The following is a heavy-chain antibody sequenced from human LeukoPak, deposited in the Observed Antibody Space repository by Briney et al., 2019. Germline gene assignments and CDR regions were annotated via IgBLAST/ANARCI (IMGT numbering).Heavy chain of an antibody. V-gene: IGHV3-21*01. CDR3: ARGIAARWGLAEYFQH. CDR1: GFTFSSYS. J-gene: IGHJ1*01. Sequence: GGSLRLSCAASGFTFSSYSMNWVRQAPGKGLEWVSSISSSSSYIYYADSVKGRFTISRDNAKNSLYLQMNSLRTEDTAVYYCARGIAARWGLAEYFQHWGQGTLVTVSS. CDR2: ISSSSSYI. D-gene: IGHD6-6*01.